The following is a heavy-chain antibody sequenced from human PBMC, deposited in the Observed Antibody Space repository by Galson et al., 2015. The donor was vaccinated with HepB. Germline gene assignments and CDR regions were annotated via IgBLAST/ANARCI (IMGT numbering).Heavy chain of an antibody. D-gene: IGHD6-25*01. J-gene: IGHJ2*01. Sequence: QSGAEVKKPGESLKISCKGSGDTFTNYWIGWVRQMPGKGLEWMGIIFPGDSDSKYSPSFQGQVTMSVDKSINTACLQWSSLKASDTAMYYCARGPGRRYFDLWGRGTPVTVSS. V-gene: IGHV5-51*01. CDR3: ARGPGRRYFDL. CDR2: IFPGDSDS. CDR1: GDTFTNYW.